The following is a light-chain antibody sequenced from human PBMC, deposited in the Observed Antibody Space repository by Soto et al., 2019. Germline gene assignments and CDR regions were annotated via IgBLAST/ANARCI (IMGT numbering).Light chain of an antibody. V-gene: IGKV1-27*01. CDR1: QDISHF. Sequence: DIQMTQSPSSLSVSLGDKVTFTYRASQDISHFLAWYQQKPGKVPHLLIYEASTLHSGVPSRFSGSGSGTEFTLTISSLQPEDVGSYYCQKYDSVPFTFGPGTKVDLK. J-gene: IGKJ3*01. CDR3: QKYDSVPFT. CDR2: EAS.